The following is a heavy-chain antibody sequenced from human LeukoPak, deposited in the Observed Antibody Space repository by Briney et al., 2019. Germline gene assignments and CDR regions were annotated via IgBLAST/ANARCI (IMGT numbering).Heavy chain of an antibody. CDR1: GFTFSSYW. D-gene: IGHD3-3*01. CDR3: AREGLYTWSDLYNAFDI. CDR2: IKQDGSEK. Sequence: GGSLRLSCAASGFTFSSYWMSWVRQAPGKGLEWVANIKQDGSEKYYVDSVKGRFTISRDNAKNSLYLQMNSLRAEDTAVYYCAREGLYTWSDLYNAFDIWGQGTMVTVSS. J-gene: IGHJ3*02. V-gene: IGHV3-7*01.